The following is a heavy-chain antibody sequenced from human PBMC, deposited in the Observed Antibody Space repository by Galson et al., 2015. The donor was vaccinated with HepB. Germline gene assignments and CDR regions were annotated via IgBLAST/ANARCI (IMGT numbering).Heavy chain of an antibody. CDR3: AHMDLGLTSFAY. J-gene: IGHJ4*02. CDR2: IFWDDDQ. V-gene: IGHV2-5*02. Sequence: PALVKPTQTLTLTCTFSVFSLNSRGVGVGWIRQPPGKALEWLALIFWDDDQRYTPLLKSRLSGTKDTSKNQVVLKLTSVDPVDTAAYYCAHMDLGLTSFAYWGQGTLVTVSS. CDR1: VFSLNSRGVG. D-gene: IGHD3/OR15-3a*01.